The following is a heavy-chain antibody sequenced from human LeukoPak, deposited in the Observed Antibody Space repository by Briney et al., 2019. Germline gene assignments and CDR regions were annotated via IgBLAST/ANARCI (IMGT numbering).Heavy chain of an antibody. Sequence: PGGSLRLSCAASGFTFSSYAMSWVRQAPGKGLEWVSAISGSGGSTYYADSVKGRFTISRDNSKNTLYLQMNSLRAEDTAVYYCAVNSHGYLYYFDYWGQGTLVTVSS. V-gene: IGHV3-23*01. D-gene: IGHD5-18*01. CDR1: GFTFSSYA. J-gene: IGHJ4*02. CDR3: AVNSHGYLYYFDY. CDR2: ISGSGGST.